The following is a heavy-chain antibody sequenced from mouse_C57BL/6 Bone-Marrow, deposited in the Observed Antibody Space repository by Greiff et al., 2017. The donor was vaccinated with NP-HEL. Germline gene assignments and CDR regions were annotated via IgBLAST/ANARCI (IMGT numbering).Heavy chain of an antibody. V-gene: IGHV1-55*01. CDR1: GYTFTSYW. Sequence: QVQLQQPGAELVKPGASVKMSCKASGYTFTSYWITWVKQRPGQGLEWIGDIYPGSGSTNYNEKFKSKAKLTVDTSSSTAYMQLSSLTSEDSAVYYCARWNYGSSYWYFDVWGTGTTVTVSS. CDR2: IYPGSGST. CDR3: ARWNYGSSYWYFDV. J-gene: IGHJ1*03. D-gene: IGHD1-1*01.